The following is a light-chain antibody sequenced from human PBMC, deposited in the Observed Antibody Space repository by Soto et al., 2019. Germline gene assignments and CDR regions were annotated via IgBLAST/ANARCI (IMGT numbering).Light chain of an antibody. J-gene: IGLJ2*01. Sequence: QSALTQPPSASGTPGQRVTISCSGSSSNIGSNTVNWYQQLPGTAPKLLIYGNDNRPSGVPDRFSGSKSGTSASLAITGLQAEDEADYYCQSYDSSLRGVFGGGTKLTVL. CDR1: SSNIGSNT. V-gene: IGLV1-40*01. CDR2: GND. CDR3: QSYDSSLRGV.